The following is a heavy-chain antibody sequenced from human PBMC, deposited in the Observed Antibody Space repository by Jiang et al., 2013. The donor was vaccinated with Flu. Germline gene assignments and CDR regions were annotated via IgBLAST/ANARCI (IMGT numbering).Heavy chain of an antibody. CDR3: ARADAGATGGDFDY. D-gene: IGHD1-26*01. J-gene: IGHJ4*02. Sequence: FTGRFVFSLDTSVSTAYLQISSLKAEDTAVYYCARADAGATGGDFDYWGQGTLVTVSS. V-gene: IGHV7-4-1*02.